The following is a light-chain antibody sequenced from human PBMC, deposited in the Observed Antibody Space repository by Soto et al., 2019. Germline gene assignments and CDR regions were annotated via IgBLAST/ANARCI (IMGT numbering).Light chain of an antibody. CDR2: CND. CDR3: ATRDNSLSRWV. CDR1: SSNIGTNY. V-gene: IGLV1-47*02. Sequence: QSALTQPPSASGTPGQRVTISCSGSSSNIGTNYVYWYKQLPGTAPKLLIYCNDQRPSGVPDRLSGSKSGTSASLAISGLRPEDEADYYCATRDNSLSRWVFGGGTKLTVL. J-gene: IGLJ3*02.